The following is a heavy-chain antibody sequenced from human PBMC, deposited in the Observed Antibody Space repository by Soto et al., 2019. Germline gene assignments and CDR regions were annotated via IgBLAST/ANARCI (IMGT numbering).Heavy chain of an antibody. CDR3: ARWDYGDYARFDY. D-gene: IGHD4-17*01. J-gene: IGHJ4*02. Sequence: QVQLVQSGAEVKKSGASVKVSCKASGYTFTSHDINWVRQATGQGLEWMGWMNPNSGNTGYAQKFKGRVTMTRNTSISTAYMELSSLRSEDTAVYYWARWDYGDYARFDYWGQGTLVTVSS. CDR2: MNPNSGNT. V-gene: IGHV1-8*01. CDR1: GYTFTSHD.